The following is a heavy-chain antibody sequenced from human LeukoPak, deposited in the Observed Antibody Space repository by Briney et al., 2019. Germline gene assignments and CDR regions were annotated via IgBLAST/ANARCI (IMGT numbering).Heavy chain of an antibody. CDR3: ARSNQADDY. V-gene: IGHV3-66*01. Sequence: PGGSLRLSCVGSGFTVSSNYMNWVRQAPGKGLEWVSVVYIGGTTYYADSVKGRFTISRDNAKNTLYLQMDSLRAEDTGVYYCARSNQADDYWGQGTLVTVSS. CDR2: VYIGGTT. D-gene: IGHD1-14*01. J-gene: IGHJ4*02. CDR1: GFTVSSNY.